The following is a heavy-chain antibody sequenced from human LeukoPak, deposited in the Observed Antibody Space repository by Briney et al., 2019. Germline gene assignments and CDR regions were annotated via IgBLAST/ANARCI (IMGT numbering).Heavy chain of an antibody. CDR3: AREDSNYGGAFDI. Sequence: GGSLRLSCAASGITCSSSWMSWFRQPPGKGLEWEAHIKEDKSEIYYVDSVKGRFTISTDNARNSLYLQMNSLRAEDTGVYYCAREDSNYGGAFDIWGQGTMVTVSS. D-gene: IGHD4-23*01. V-gene: IGHV3-7*01. CDR2: IKEDKSEI. J-gene: IGHJ3*02. CDR1: GITCSSSW.